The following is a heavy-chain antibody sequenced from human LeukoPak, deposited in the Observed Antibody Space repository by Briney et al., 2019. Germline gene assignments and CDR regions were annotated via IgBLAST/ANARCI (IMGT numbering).Heavy chain of an antibody. CDR3: ARERLGVTAFDI. CDR1: GFTFSSYA. Sequence: GGSLRLSCAASGFTFSSYAMHWVRQAPGKGLEYVSAISSNGGSTYYANSVKGRFTISRDNSKNTLYLQMGSLRAEDMAVYYCARERLGVTAFDIWGQGTMVTVSS. CDR2: ISSNGGST. D-gene: IGHD2-21*02. V-gene: IGHV3-64*01. J-gene: IGHJ3*02.